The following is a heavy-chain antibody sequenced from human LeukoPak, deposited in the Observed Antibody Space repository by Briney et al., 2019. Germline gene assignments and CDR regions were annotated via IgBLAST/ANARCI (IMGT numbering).Heavy chain of an antibody. CDR2: ISTSTSYR. CDR1: GFDFSSYN. CDR3: ARGEWELLDY. D-gene: IGHD1-26*01. V-gene: IGHV3-21*01. Sequence: GGSLRLSCAASGFDFSSYNMNWVRQAPGKGLEWVSSISTSTSYRYYADSVKGRFTISRDNAKNSLYLQINSLRVEDTAVYYCARGEWELLDYWGQGTLVTVSS. J-gene: IGHJ4*02.